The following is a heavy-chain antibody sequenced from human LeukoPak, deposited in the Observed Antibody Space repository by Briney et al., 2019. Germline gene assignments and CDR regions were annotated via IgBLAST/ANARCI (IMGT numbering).Heavy chain of an antibody. CDR3: SRDTGTTVDY. Sequence: GGSLRLSCAASGFTFSSYEMNWVRQAPGKGLEWVSYISSSGSTIYYADSVKGRFTISRDNAKNSLYLQMNSLRAEDTAVYYCSRDTGTTVDYWGQGTLVTVSS. CDR2: ISSSGSTI. CDR1: GFTFSSYE. J-gene: IGHJ4*02. D-gene: IGHD1-7*01. V-gene: IGHV3-48*03.